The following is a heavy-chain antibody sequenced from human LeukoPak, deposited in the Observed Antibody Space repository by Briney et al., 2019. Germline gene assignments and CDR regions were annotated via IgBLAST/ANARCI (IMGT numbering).Heavy chain of an antibody. V-gene: IGHV4-59*01. D-gene: IGHD1-14*01. CDR2: IYYSGST. J-gene: IGHJ1*01. CDR3: AREVSPYAEYFQH. Sequence: EXLSLTCTVSGGSISSYYWSWLRQPPGEGLEWIGYIYYSGSTDYNPSLTSRVTISVDTSKNQFSLKLSSVTAADTAVYYCAREVSPYAEYFQHWGQGTLVTVSS. CDR1: GGSISSYY.